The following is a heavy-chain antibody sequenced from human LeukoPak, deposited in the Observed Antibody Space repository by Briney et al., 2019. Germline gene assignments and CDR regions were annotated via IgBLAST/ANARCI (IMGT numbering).Heavy chain of an antibody. CDR1: GFTFSSYG. CDR3: ARVGATLQQWLVDFDY. CDR2: ISYDGSNK. Sequence: GGSLRLSCAASGFTFSSYGMHWVRQAPGKGLEWVAVISYDGSNKYYADSVKGRFTISRDNSKNTLYLQMNSLRAEDTAVYYCARVGATLQQWLVDFDYWGQGTLVTVSS. V-gene: IGHV3-30*03. J-gene: IGHJ4*02. D-gene: IGHD6-19*01.